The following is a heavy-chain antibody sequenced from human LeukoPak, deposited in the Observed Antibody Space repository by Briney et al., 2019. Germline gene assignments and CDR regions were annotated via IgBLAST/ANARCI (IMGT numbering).Heavy chain of an antibody. D-gene: IGHD2-2*02. J-gene: IGHJ5*02. CDR2: INHSGST. CDR3: ARVCVNIVVVPAAIGRWFDP. V-gene: IGHV4-34*01. Sequence: SETLSLTCAVYGGSFSGYYWSWIRQPPGKGLEWIGEINHSGSTNYNPYLKSRVTISVDTSKTQFSLKLSSVTAADTAVYYCARVCVNIVVVPAAIGRWFDPWGQGTLVTVSS. CDR1: GGSFSGYY.